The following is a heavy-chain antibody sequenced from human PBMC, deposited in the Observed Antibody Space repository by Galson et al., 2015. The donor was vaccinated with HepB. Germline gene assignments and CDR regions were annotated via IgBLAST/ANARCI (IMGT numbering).Heavy chain of an antibody. CDR1: GDSVSSNRAT. Sequence: CAISGDSVSSNRATWNWIRQSPSRGLEWLGRTYYRSKWYNSYAVSVKSRITINPDTSKNQFSLQLNSVTPEDTAVYYCARDLNGVHYFDFWGQGTPVTVSS. CDR3: ARDLNGVHYFDF. D-gene: IGHD4-17*01. J-gene: IGHJ4*02. V-gene: IGHV6-1*01. CDR2: TYYRSKWYN.